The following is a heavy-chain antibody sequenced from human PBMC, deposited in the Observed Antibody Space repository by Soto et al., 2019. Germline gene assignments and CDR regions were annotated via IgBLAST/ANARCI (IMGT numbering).Heavy chain of an antibody. CDR1: GGTFSSYA. CDR2: IIPIFGTA. V-gene: IGHV1-69*13. J-gene: IGHJ4*02. D-gene: IGHD3-22*01. CDR3: ARGQNHYESSGYLDY. Sequence: ASVKVSCKASGGTFSSYAITWVRQGPGQGLEWMGGIIPIFGTANYAQKFQGRVTITADESTSTAYMELSSLRSEDTAMYYCARGQNHYESSGYLDYWGQGTLHNVS.